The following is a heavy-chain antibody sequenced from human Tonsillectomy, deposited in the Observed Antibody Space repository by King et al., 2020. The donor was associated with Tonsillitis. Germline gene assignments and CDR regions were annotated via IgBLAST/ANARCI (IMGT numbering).Heavy chain of an antibody. CDR2: INPNSGVT. CDR1: GYNFTGYY. V-gene: IGHV1-2*02. D-gene: IGHD1-14*01. CDR3: ANLEF. Sequence: QLVQSGAEVQKPGASVKVSCKASGYNFTGYYMHWVRQAPGQGLEWMGWINPNSGVTNYAQKFQGRVTMTRDTPMSIAYMELSRLKSDDTAVYYCANLEFWGQGTLVTVSS. J-gene: IGHJ4*02.